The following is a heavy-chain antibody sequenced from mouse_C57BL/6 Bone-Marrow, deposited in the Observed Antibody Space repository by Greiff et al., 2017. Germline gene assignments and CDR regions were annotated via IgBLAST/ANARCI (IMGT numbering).Heavy chain of an antibody. V-gene: IGHV1-69*01. J-gene: IGHJ4*01. Sequence: QVQLQQPGAELVMPGASVKLSCKASGYTFTSYWMHWVKQRPGQGLEWIGEIDPSDSYTHYNQKFKGKSTLTVDKSSSTGYMQLSSLKSEDSAVYFCARYDGYYVPYYYAMEYWGQGTSVTVSS. CDR1: GYTFTSYW. CDR2: IDPSDSYT. D-gene: IGHD2-3*01. CDR3: ARYDGYYVPYYYAMEY.